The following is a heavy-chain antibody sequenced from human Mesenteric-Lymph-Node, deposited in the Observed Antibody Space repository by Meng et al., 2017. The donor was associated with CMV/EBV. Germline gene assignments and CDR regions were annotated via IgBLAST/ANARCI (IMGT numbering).Heavy chain of an antibody. CDR1: GDSISSFYY. J-gene: IGHJ5*02. D-gene: IGHD6-19*01. V-gene: IGHV4-39*01. CDR3: ARPFPSWQSPRLDPFGA. CDR2: VHYTGST. Sequence: LQLRGSGPAQVKSSEPLSLTITVSGDSISSFYYWGWIRQPPGRGLEWIGSVHYTGSTYYSPSLKSRVTVSVDTSKNQFSLRLTSVTAADTAVYYCARPFPSWQSPRLDPFGAWGQGTLVTVSS.